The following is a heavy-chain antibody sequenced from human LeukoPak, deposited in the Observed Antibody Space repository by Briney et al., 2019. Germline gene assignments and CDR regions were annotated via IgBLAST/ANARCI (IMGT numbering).Heavy chain of an antibody. CDR1: GFTFTDAW. CDR2: TKSKIEGASR. J-gene: IGHJ4*02. V-gene: IGHV3-15*01. Sequence: VGSLRLSCAASGFTFTDAWMSWVRQAPGKGLEWVGRTKSKIEGASRDYAAPVKGRFTISRDDSKNMLYLQMNSLKSDDTGMYYCTTDYTSGNPYWGQGTLVTVSS. D-gene: IGHD3-10*01. CDR3: TTDYTSGNPY.